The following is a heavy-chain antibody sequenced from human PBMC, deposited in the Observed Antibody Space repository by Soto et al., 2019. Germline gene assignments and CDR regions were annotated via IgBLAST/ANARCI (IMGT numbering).Heavy chain of an antibody. CDR1: GGTFSSYA. V-gene: IGHV1-69*13. Sequence: SVKVSCKASGGTFSSYAISWGRQAPGQGLEWMGGIIPIFGTANYAQKFQGRVTITADESTSTAYMELSSLRSEDTAVYYCARTDYGDSDALPPFGTYYFDYWGQGALVTVSS. CDR2: IIPIFGTA. J-gene: IGHJ4*02. D-gene: IGHD4-17*01. CDR3: ARTDYGDSDALPPFGTYYFDY.